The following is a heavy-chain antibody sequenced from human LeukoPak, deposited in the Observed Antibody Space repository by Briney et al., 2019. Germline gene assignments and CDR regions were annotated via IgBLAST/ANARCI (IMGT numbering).Heavy chain of an antibody. CDR1: GFTVSSNY. CDR2: IYSGGST. CDR3: ARDQEAYDILTGYYKAFDI. V-gene: IGHV3-53*01. Sequence: GGSLRLSCAASGFTVSSNYMSWVRQAPGKGLEWVSVIYSGGSTYYADSVKGRFTISRDNSKNTLYLQMNSLRAEDTAVYYCARDQEAYDILTGYYKAFDIWGQGTMVTVSS. D-gene: IGHD3-9*01. J-gene: IGHJ3*02.